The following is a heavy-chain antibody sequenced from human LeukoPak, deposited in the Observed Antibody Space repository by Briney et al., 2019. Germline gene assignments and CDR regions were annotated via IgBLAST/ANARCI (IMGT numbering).Heavy chain of an antibody. D-gene: IGHD2-2*01. CDR3: TREARVGNWFDP. Sequence: ASVKVSCRASGYTLTDYYIHWVRQAPGQGLEWMGWINPDNGGTNYAQKFQGRVTMTRDTSIRTVYMDLSRLRSDDTAVFYCTREARVGNWFDPWGQGTQVTVSS. J-gene: IGHJ5*02. V-gene: IGHV1-2*02. CDR2: INPDNGGT. CDR1: GYTLTDYY.